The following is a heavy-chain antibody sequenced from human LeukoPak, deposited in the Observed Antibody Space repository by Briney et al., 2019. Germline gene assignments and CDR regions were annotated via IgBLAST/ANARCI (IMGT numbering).Heavy chain of an antibody. CDR1: GGSISSYY. J-gene: IGHJ6*03. CDR2: IYTSGST. V-gene: IGHV4-4*07. D-gene: IGHD5-18*01. CDR3: ARDRANSYGDYYYYYMDV. Sequence: PSETLSLTCTVSGGSISSYYWSWIRQPAGKGLEWIGRIYTSGSTNYNPSLKSRVTMSVDTSKNRFSLKLSSVTAADTAVYYCARDRANSYGDYYYYYMDVWGKGTTVTVSS.